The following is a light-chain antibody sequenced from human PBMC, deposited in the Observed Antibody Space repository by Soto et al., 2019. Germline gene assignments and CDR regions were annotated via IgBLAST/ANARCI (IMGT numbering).Light chain of an antibody. CDR2: AAS. CDR3: QQSYSMYT. Sequence: DIQMTQSPSSLSASVGDRVTITCRASESISSYLNWYQQKPGKAPKLLIYAASSLQSGDPSRFSGSGSGTDFTLTISSLQPEDFSTYYCQQSYSMYTFGQGTKLAIK. V-gene: IGKV1-39*01. J-gene: IGKJ2*01. CDR1: ESISSY.